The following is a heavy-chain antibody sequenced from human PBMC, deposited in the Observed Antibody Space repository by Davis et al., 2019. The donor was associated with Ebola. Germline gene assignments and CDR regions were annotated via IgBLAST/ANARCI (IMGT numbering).Heavy chain of an antibody. J-gene: IGHJ4*02. Sequence: GESLKISCAASGFTFSSYAMSWVRQAPGKGLEWVSAISGSGGSTYYADSVKGRFTISRDNSKNTLYLQMNSLRAEDTAVYYCARGLRSGGYCSSTSCRYQYYFDYWGQGTLVTVSS. CDR3: ARGLRSGGYCSSTSCRYQYYFDY. V-gene: IGHV3-23*01. CDR1: GFTFSSYA. CDR2: ISGSGGST. D-gene: IGHD2-2*01.